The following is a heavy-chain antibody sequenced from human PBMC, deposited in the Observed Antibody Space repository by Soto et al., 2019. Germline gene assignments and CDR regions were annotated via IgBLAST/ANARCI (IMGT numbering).Heavy chain of an antibody. J-gene: IGHJ4*02. V-gene: IGHV3-23*01. D-gene: IGHD3-3*01. CDR3: AKELRSLRFLEWLFPLFDY. Sequence: EVQLLESGGGLVQPGGSLRLSCAASGFTFSSYAMSWVRQAPGKGLEWVSAISGSGGSTYYADSVKGRFTISRDNSKNPLYMQMNSRRAEDTAVYYCAKELRSLRFLEWLFPLFDYWGQGTLVTVSS. CDR1: GFTFSSYA. CDR2: ISGSGGST.